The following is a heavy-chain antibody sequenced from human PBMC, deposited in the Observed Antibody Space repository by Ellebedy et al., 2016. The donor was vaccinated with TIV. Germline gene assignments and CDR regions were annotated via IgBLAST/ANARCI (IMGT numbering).Heavy chain of an antibody. J-gene: IGHJ3*02. CDR3: ARQFTAYSYGFDI. D-gene: IGHD4-11*01. V-gene: IGHV3-7*01. CDR1: GFTFSLYW. Sequence: GESLKISCAASGFTFSLYWMTWVRQAPGRGLEWVANIQQDGSAKYYVDSVKGRFTISRDNTRNSLSLQMNSLRAEDTAVYYCARQFTAYSYGFDIWGQGTTVSVSS. CDR2: IQQDGSAK.